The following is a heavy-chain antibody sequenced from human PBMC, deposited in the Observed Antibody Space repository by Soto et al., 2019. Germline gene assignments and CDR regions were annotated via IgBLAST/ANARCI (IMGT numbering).Heavy chain of an antibody. CDR2: IYYSGST. Sequence: SETLSLTCTVSGGSISSGDYYWSWIRQPPGKGLEWIGYIYYSGSTYYNPSLKSRVTISVDTSKNQFSLKMSSVTAADTAVYYCARHVGGGYDPFDYWGQGALVTVSS. J-gene: IGHJ4*02. CDR3: ARHVGGGYDPFDY. CDR1: GGSISSGDYY. D-gene: IGHD5-12*01. V-gene: IGHV4-30-4*01.